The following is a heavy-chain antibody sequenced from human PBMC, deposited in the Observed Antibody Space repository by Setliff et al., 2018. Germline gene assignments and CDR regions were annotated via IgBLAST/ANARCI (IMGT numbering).Heavy chain of an antibody. CDR1: GGTFTTYA. D-gene: IGHD3-9*01. V-gene: IGHV1-69*13. J-gene: IGHJ6*03. CDR3: ARTARPNRYYNYMDV. CDR2: TIPRFSTA. Sequence: GASVKVSCKASGGTFTTYAITWVRQAPGQGLEWMGGTIPRFSTANIAQNFQGRVTISADESTSTVYMELSSLRSEDTAVYYCARTARPNRYYNYMDVWGKGTKVTVSS.